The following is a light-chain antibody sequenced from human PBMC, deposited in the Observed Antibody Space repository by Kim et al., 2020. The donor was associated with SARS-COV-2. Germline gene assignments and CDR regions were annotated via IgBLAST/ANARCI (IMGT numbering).Light chain of an antibody. Sequence: GKTARNTCGGNNIGSKSVHWYQQKPGQAPGLVIYYDSDRPSGIPERFSGSNSGNTATLTISRVEAGDEADYYCQVWDSSSDHPRVFGGGTQLTVL. CDR1: NIGSKS. CDR2: YDS. J-gene: IGLJ3*02. V-gene: IGLV3-21*04. CDR3: QVWDSSSDHPRV.